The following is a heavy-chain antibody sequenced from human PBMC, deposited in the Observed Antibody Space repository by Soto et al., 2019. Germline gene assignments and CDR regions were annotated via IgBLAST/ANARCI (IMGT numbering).Heavy chain of an antibody. CDR1: GYIFTAYS. V-gene: IGHV1-46*01. Sequence: QVLLVQSGAEVKKPGTSVKLSCKASGYIFTAYSMHWVRQAPGQGPQWMGVINPGAVYTTYAQKFRDRVTMTSETSTTTVYLALSILRSDDTAVAYWAREKNTGDRYTYYEPVGFFQYWGAGPLITVSS. D-gene: IGHD3-3*01. CDR3: AREKNTGDRYTYYEPVGFFQY. CDR2: INPGAVYT. J-gene: IGHJ1*01.